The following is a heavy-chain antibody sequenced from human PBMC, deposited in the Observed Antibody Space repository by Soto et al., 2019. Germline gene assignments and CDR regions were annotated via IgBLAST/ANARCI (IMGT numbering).Heavy chain of an antibody. CDR1: GYTFTNFG. D-gene: IGHD3-22*01. V-gene: IGHV1-18*01. J-gene: IGHJ4*02. CDR3: ARDSVPYYYDSSGYTTFDY. CDR2: ISAYNGNT. Sequence: ASVKVSCKASGYTFTNFGISWVRQAPGQGLEWMGWISAYNGNTNYAQKLQGRVTMTTDTSTSTAYMELRSLRSDDTAVYYCARDSVPYYYDSSGYTTFDYWGQGTLVTVSS.